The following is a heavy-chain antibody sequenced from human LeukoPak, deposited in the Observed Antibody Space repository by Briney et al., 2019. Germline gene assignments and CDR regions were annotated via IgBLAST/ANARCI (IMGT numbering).Heavy chain of an antibody. D-gene: IGHD3-10*01. CDR2: INHSGST. V-gene: IGHV4-34*01. CDR1: GGSFSGSY. Sequence: SETLSPTCAVYGGSFSGSYWSWIRQPPGKGREWIGEINHSGSTNYNPSLKSRVTISVDTSKNQFSLKLSSVTAADTAVYYCARGPRGSMRGPSYYGSGSPPRGWFDPWGQGTLVTVSS. J-gene: IGHJ5*02. CDR3: ARGPRGSMRGPSYYGSGSPPRGWFDP.